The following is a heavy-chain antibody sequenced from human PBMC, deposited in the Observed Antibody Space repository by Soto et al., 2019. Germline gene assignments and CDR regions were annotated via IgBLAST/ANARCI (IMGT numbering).Heavy chain of an antibody. Sequence: SGGSLRLSCAASGFTFDDYAMHWVRQAPGKGLEWVSGISWNSGSIGYADSVKGRFTISRDNAKNSLYLQMNSLRAEDTALYYCAKDRNYDFWSGLRAFDIWGQGTMVPVSS. D-gene: IGHD3-3*01. J-gene: IGHJ3*02. CDR3: AKDRNYDFWSGLRAFDI. CDR1: GFTFDDYA. V-gene: IGHV3-9*01. CDR2: ISWNSGSI.